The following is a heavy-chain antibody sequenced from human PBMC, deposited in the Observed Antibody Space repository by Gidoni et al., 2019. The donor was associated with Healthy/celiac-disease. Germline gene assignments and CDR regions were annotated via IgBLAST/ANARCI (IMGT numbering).Heavy chain of an antibody. Sequence: QVTLKESGPVLVKPTETLTLTCTVSGFSLSNARMGVSWIRQPPGKALEWLAPIFSNDEKSYSTSLKSRLTISKDTSKSQVVLTMTNMDPVDTATYYCARIAEYGDYVWWFDPWGQGTLVTVSS. CDR1: GFSLSNARMG. D-gene: IGHD4-17*01. J-gene: IGHJ5*02. CDR2: IFSNDEK. CDR3: ARIAEYGDYVWWFDP. V-gene: IGHV2-26*01.